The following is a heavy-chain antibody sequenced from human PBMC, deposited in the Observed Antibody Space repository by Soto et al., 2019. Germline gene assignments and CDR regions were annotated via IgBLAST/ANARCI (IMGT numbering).Heavy chain of an antibody. J-gene: IGHJ4*02. Sequence: PSETLSLTCTVSGDSISRFYWSWIRQPPGKGLEYIGYIYHNGNTDYNPSLRSRVTTTIDTSKKQFSLKLSSVTAADTAVYYCATLDLYPAAGTFDYWGQGTLVTVS. CDR1: GDSISRFY. CDR2: IYHNGNT. D-gene: IGHD6-25*01. CDR3: ATLDLYPAAGTFDY. V-gene: IGHV4-59*08.